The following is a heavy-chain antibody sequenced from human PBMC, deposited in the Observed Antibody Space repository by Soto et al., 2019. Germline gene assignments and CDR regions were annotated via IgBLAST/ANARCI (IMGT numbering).Heavy chain of an antibody. Sequence: QLQLQESGPGLVKPSETLSLTCTVSGGSISSSSYYWGWIRQPPGKGLEWIGSFYYSGSTYYNPSLKSRVTISVDTTKNQFSLKLSSVTAADTAVYYIARHFYYGDYRGYWGQGTLVTVSS. CDR2: FYYSGST. V-gene: IGHV4-39*01. J-gene: IGHJ4*02. CDR3: ARHFYYGDYRGY. D-gene: IGHD4-17*01. CDR1: GGSISSSSYY.